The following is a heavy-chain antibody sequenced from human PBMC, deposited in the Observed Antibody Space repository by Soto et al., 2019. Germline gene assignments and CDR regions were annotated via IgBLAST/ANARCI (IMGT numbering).Heavy chain of an antibody. CDR2: IIPIFGTA. CDR1: GGTFSSYA. Sequence: QVQLVQSGAEVKKPGSSVKVSCKASGGTFSSYAISWVRQAPGQGLEWMGGIIPIFGTANYAQKFQGRVTITXXEXTXXAYVELSSLRSEDTAVYYCGREPGIAAAGHNWFDPWGQGALVTVSS. J-gene: IGHJ5*02. D-gene: IGHD6-13*01. CDR3: GREPGIAAAGHNWFDP. V-gene: IGHV1-69*05.